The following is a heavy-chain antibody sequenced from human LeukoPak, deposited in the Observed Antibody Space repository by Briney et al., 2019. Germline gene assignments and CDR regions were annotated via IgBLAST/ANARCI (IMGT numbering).Heavy chain of an antibody. Sequence: PGGSLRLSCAASGFTSSSYAMHWVRQAPGKGLEYVSAISGNGGSTYYANSVKGRFTISRDNSKNTLYLQMGSLRAEDMAVYYCARVGSSGTVKYFDYWGQGTLVTVSS. CDR1: GFTSSSYA. CDR3: ARVGSSGTVKYFDY. J-gene: IGHJ4*02. V-gene: IGHV3-64*01. D-gene: IGHD4-11*01. CDR2: ISGNGGST.